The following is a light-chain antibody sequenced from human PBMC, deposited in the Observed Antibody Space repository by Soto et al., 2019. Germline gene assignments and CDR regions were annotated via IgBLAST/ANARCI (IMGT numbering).Light chain of an antibody. CDR3: QQYDNLPVT. Sequence: DIQMTQSPSALSASVGDRVTRTCQASQYISNDLNGYQQKPGKAPMLLIDDASNLETGVTSRFSGSGSGTDFTLTISSLQPEDISTYYCQQYDNLPVTFGQGTKLEIK. V-gene: IGKV1-33*01. J-gene: IGKJ2*01. CDR2: DAS. CDR1: QYISND.